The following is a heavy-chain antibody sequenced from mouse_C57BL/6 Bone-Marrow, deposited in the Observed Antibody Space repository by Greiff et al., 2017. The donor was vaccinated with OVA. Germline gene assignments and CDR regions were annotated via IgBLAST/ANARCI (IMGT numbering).Heavy chain of an antibody. V-gene: IGHV5-12*01. CDR3: ASPMVTTWYFDV. CDR1: GFTFSDYY. Sequence: DVKLVESGGGLVQPGGSLKLSCAASGFTFSDYYMYWVRQTPEKRLEWVAYISNGGGSTYYPDTVKGRFTISRDNAKNTLYLQMSRLKSEDTAMYYCASPMVTTWYFDVWGTGTTVTVSS. J-gene: IGHJ1*03. CDR2: ISNGGGST. D-gene: IGHD2-2*01.